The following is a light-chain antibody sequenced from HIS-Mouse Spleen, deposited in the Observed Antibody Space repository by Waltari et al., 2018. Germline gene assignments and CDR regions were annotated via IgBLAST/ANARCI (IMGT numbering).Light chain of an antibody. CDR1: QSISSY. Sequence: DIQMTQSPSSLSASVGDRVTITCRASQSISSYLNWYQLKPWKAPKLLCYAASSLQSGVPSRCRGSGSGTDFTLTISSLQPEDFATYYCQQSYSTPGTFGQGTKVEIK. CDR3: QQSYSTPGT. J-gene: IGKJ1*01. V-gene: IGKV1-39*01. CDR2: AAS.